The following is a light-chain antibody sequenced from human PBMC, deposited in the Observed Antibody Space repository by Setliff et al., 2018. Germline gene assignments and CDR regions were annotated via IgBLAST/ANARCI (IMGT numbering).Light chain of an antibody. J-gene: IGLJ1*01. Sequence: QSVLTQPPSASGSPGQSVTISCTGTGGLVGGYNYVSWYQQHPGKAPKLIIYEVTKRPSGVPDRFSGSNSGNTASLTVSGLQAEDEADYYCSLYSGSNNFFFGSGNKVTVL. V-gene: IGLV2-8*01. CDR2: EVT. CDR3: SLYSGSNNFF. CDR1: GGLVGGYNY.